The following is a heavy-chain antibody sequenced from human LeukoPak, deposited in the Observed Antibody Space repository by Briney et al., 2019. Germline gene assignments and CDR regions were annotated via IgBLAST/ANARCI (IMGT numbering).Heavy chain of an antibody. Sequence: ASVKVSFKASGGTFSSYAISWVRQAPGQGLEWMGGIIPVFGTANYAQKFQGRVTITADKSTSTAYMELSSLRSEDTAVYYCARGGIAAAAWYAFDIWGKGTMVTVSS. CDR3: ARGGIAAAAWYAFDI. V-gene: IGHV1-69*06. CDR2: IIPVFGTA. CDR1: GGTFSSYA. D-gene: IGHD6-13*01. J-gene: IGHJ3*02.